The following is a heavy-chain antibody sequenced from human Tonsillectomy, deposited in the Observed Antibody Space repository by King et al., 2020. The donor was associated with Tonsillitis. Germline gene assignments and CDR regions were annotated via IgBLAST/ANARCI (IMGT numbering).Heavy chain of an antibody. V-gene: IGHV3-48*03. CDR2: ISSSGSTI. J-gene: IGHJ4*02. CDR3: ARDERGYSYGCLDY. D-gene: IGHD5-18*01. Sequence: VQLVESGGGLVQPGGSLRLSCAASGFTFSSYEMNWVRQAPGKGLEWVSYISSSGSTIYYADSVNGRFTLSRDNAKNSLYLQMNSLRAEDTAVYYCARDERGYSYGCLDYWGQGTLVTVSS. CDR1: GFTFSSYE.